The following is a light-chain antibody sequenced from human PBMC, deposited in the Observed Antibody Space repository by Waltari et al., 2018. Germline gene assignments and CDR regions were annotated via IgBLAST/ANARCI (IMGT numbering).Light chain of an antibody. J-gene: IGKJ1*01. CDR1: QSVSNW. V-gene: IGKV1-5*03. CDR2: QAS. Sequence: DIQMTQSPSTLSASVGDRVTITCRASQSVSNWLAWYQQKPGRAPKLLSYQASTLQSGVPSRCSGSGSGTEFTLTISSLQPDDFATYYCLQYNTYRTFGQGTKLDIK. CDR3: LQYNTYRT.